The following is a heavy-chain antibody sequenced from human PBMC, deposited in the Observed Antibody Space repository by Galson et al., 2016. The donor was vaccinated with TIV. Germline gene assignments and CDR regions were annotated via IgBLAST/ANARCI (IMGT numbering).Heavy chain of an antibody. D-gene: IGHD3-10*01. Sequence: CAISGDSVSSNSAAWNWIRQSPSRGLEWLGRTYCRSRCYYDYAVSVKSRITIESDTSKNQFSLQLNSVTSEDTAVYYCARAAGRNGATVQANCESFDVWGQGTKVTVSS. CDR2: TYCRSRCYY. CDR3: ARAAGRNGATVQANCESFDV. J-gene: IGHJ3*01. CDR1: GDSVSSNSAA. V-gene: IGHV6-1*01.